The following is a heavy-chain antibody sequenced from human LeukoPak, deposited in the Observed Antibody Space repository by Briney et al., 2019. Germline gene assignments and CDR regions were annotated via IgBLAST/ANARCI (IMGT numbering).Heavy chain of an antibody. Sequence: GGSLRLSCAASGFTFSSYSMNWVRQAPGKGLEWVSSISSSSSYIYYADSVKGRFTISRDNAKNSLYLQMNSLRVEDTAVYYCAGGLGYCSSTSCYSDYWGQGTLVTVSS. CDR2: ISSSSSYI. CDR3: AGGLGYCSSTSCYSDY. J-gene: IGHJ4*02. D-gene: IGHD2-2*02. V-gene: IGHV3-21*01. CDR1: GFTFSSYS.